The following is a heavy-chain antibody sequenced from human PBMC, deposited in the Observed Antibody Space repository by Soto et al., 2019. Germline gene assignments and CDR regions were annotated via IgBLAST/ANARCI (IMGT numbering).Heavy chain of an antibody. D-gene: IGHD3-10*01. CDR1: GYTFTSYD. V-gene: IGHV1-8*01. Sequence: QVQLVQSGAEVKKPGASVKISCKASGYTFTSYDINWVRQATGQGLEWMGWMNPNSGNTGYAQKFQGRVTMSRNTSISTAYMELTSLRSEDTAVYYCARERGSGSYYTPWFDPWGQGTLVTVSS. CDR3: ARERGSGSYYTPWFDP. CDR2: MNPNSGNT. J-gene: IGHJ5*02.